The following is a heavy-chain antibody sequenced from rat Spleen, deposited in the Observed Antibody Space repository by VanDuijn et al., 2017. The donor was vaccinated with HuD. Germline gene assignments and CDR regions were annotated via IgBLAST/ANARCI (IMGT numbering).Heavy chain of an antibody. Sequence: EVQLVESGGGLVQPGRSMKLSCAASGFTFSSFPMAWVRQAPTTGLEWVATINTSGGNTYYRDSGRGRFIISRDNAKSTLYLQMDSLTSEDTATYYCATDPSRGDAWGQGASVTVSS. CDR3: ATDPSRGDA. CDR2: INTSGGNT. D-gene: IGHD1-4*01. V-gene: IGHV5-46*01. CDR1: GFTFSSFP. J-gene: IGHJ4*01.